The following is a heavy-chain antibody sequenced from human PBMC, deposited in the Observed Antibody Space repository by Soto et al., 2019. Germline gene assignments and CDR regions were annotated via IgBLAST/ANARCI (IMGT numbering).Heavy chain of an antibody. Sequence: QVQLVQSGAEVKKPGSSVKVSCKASGGTFSSYAISWVRQAPGQGLEWMGGIIPIFGTANYAQKFQGRVRVTADESTSTAHMELSSLRAEDTAVYYCASSLYCISNSCPPSSFGSYCDGMDVWGQGTTVTVSS. CDR2: IIPIFGTA. J-gene: IGHJ6*02. CDR3: ASSLYCISNSCPPSSFGSYCDGMDV. D-gene: IGHD2-2*01. V-gene: IGHV1-69*12. CDR1: GGTFSSYA.